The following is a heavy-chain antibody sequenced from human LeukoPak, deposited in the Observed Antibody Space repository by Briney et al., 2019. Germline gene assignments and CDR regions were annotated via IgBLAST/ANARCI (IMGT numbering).Heavy chain of an antibody. CDR1: GFIFSSYS. V-gene: IGHV3-21*04. J-gene: IGHJ6*02. Sequence: PGGSLRLSCAASGFIFSSYSMNWVRQAPGKGLEWVSSISSSSSYIYYADSVKGRFTISRDNAKNSLYLQMNSLRAEDTALYYCAKDFLRYFDFSRGGMDVWGQGTTVTVSS. CDR3: AKDFLRYFDFSRGGMDV. D-gene: IGHD3-9*01. CDR2: ISSSSSYI.